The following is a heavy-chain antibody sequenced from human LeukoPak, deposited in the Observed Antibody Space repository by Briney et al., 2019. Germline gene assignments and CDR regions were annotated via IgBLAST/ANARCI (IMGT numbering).Heavy chain of an antibody. CDR1: GYTFTSYY. V-gene: IGHV1-46*01. J-gene: IGHJ5*02. D-gene: IGHD1-26*01. CDR2: INPTGGST. Sequence: ASVKVSCKASGYTFTSYYMHWVRQAPGQGLEWMGLINPTGGSTGYAQKFQGRVTMTRDISTSTDYMELSSLRSEDTAIYYCARDNSVGDNAWWFDPWGQGTLVTVSS. CDR3: ARDNSVGDNAWWFDP.